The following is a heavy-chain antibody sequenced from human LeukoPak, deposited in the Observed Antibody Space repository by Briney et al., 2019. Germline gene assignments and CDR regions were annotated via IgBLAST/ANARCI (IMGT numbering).Heavy chain of an antibody. CDR2: IYYSGST. J-gene: IGHJ4*02. V-gene: IGHV4-59*01. D-gene: IGHD3-22*01. CDR1: GGSISSYY. Sequence: SETLSRTCTVSGGSISSYYWGWIRQPPGKGLEWIGYIYYSGSTNYNPSLKSRVTISVDTSKNQFSLKLSSVTAADTAVYYCARGGTYYYDSSGLFDYWGQGTLVTVSS. CDR3: ARGGTYYYDSSGLFDY.